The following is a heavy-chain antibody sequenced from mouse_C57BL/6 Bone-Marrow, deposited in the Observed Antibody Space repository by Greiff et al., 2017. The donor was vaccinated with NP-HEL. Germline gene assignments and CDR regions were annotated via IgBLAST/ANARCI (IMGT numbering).Heavy chain of an antibody. Sequence: QVQLKQSGPGLVAPSQSLSITCTVSGFSLTSYAISWVRQPPGKGLEWLGVIWTGGGTNYNSAIKSRLSISKDNSKSQVFLKMNSLQTDDTARYYCARKTAQATPYAMDYWGQGTSVTVSS. V-gene: IGHV2-9-1*01. CDR2: IWTGGGT. CDR1: GFSLTSYA. CDR3: ARKTAQATPYAMDY. J-gene: IGHJ4*01. D-gene: IGHD3-2*02.